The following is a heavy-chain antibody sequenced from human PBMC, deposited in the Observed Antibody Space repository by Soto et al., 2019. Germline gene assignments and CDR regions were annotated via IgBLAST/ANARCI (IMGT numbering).Heavy chain of an antibody. V-gene: IGHV1-69*13. CDR3: ARDSGVGATRAAFDI. Sequence: SVKVSCKASGGTFSSYAISWVRQAPGQGLEWMGGIIPIFGTANYAQKFQGRVTITADESTSTAYMELSSLRSGDTAVYYCARDSGVGATRAAFDIWGQGTMVTVSS. CDR2: IIPIFGTA. CDR1: GGTFSSYA. J-gene: IGHJ3*02. D-gene: IGHD1-26*01.